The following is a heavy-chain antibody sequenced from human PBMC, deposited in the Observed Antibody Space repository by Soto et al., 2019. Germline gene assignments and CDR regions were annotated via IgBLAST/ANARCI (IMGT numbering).Heavy chain of an antibody. J-gene: IGHJ6*02. CDR2: IIPIFGTA. D-gene: IGHD6-13*01. CDR1: GGTFSSYT. Sequence: SVKVSCKASGGTFSSYTISWVRQAPGQGLEWMGGIIPIFGTANYAQKFQGRVTITADESTSTAYMGLSSLRSEDTAVYYCARVGEQQLVYYYYGMDVWGQGTTVTVSS. V-gene: IGHV1-69*13. CDR3: ARVGEQQLVYYYYGMDV.